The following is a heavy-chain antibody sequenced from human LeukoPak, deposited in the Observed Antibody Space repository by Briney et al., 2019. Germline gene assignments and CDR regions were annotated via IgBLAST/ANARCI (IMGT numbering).Heavy chain of an antibody. CDR2: IGSSSSII. V-gene: IGHV3-48*02. CDR3: ARGYCSSTSCYTEY. Sequence: GGSLRLSCAASGFTFSSYSMNWVRQAPGKGLEWVSYIGSSSSIIYYGDSVKGRFTISRDNAKNSLYLQMNSLRDDDTAVYYCARGYCSSTSCYTEYWGQGTLVTVSS. J-gene: IGHJ4*02. CDR1: GFTFSSYS. D-gene: IGHD2-2*02.